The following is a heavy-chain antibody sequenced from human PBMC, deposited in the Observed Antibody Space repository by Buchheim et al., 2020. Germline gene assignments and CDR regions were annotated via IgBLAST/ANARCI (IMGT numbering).Heavy chain of an antibody. Sequence: EVQLVESGGGLVQPGGSLRLSCAPSALTVSTNYISWVRQAPGKVLEWVSVLYSGGSTYYADAWSGRFTISRDSSKNTLYLQIDSLRAEDTAVYYCARDQVILVRGVLRYYYGLDVWGQGTT. V-gene: IGHV3-66*01. CDR2: LYSGGST. J-gene: IGHJ6*02. D-gene: IGHD3-10*01. CDR1: ALTVSTNY. CDR3: ARDQVILVRGVLRYYYGLDV.